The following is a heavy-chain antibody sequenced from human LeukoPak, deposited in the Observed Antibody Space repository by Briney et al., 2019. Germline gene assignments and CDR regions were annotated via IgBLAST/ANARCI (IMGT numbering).Heavy chain of an antibody. J-gene: IGHJ4*02. V-gene: IGHV3-23*01. D-gene: IGHD3-22*01. Sequence: AGGSLRLSCAASGFTFSDYDMNWVRQAPMKGLECVSAIRGNGDTTYYADSVKGRFAISRDNSKNTLYLQMNSLRAEDTAVYYCAKVWSKYYDSSDTDDWGQGTLVTVSS. CDR1: GFTFSDYD. CDR2: IRGNGDTT. CDR3: AKVWSKYYDSSDTDD.